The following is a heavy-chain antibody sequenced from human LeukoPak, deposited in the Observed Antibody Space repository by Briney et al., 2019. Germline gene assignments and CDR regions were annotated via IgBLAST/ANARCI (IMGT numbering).Heavy chain of an antibody. CDR1: GFSFSTYG. CDR3: ARDWAVG. J-gene: IGHJ4*02. D-gene: IGHD3-10*01. Sequence: GRSLRLSCAASGFSFSTYGMHCVRQAPGKGLEWVAAIWSDGSNKNYADSVKGRFTISRDNSKNTLYLQMNGLRTEDTAVYYCARDWAVGWGQGTLVSVSS. CDR2: IWSDGSNK. V-gene: IGHV3-33*01.